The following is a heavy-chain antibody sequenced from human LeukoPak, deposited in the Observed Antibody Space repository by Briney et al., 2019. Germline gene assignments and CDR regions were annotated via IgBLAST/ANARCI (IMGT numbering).Heavy chain of an antibody. Sequence: PSETLSLTCAVYGASFSDYYWSFIRQPPGKGLEWIGEIHHSGNTNYNPSLKSRVTISVDTSKNQFSLNLNSVTAADTAVYYCARRPPSYSDNSGTYYLGGFDYWGQGTLVTVSS. CDR1: GASFSDYY. J-gene: IGHJ4*02. D-gene: IGHD3-10*01. CDR3: ARRPPSYSDNSGTYYLGGFDY. V-gene: IGHV4-34*01. CDR2: IHHSGNT.